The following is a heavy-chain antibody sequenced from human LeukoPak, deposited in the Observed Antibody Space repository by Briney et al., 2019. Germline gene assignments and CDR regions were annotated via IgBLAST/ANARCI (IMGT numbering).Heavy chain of an antibody. CDR2: ISSSGSTI. D-gene: IGHD2-2*01. J-gene: IGHJ4*02. V-gene: IGHV3-48*03. CDR1: GFTFSSYE. CDR3: ATVSDQLLLQDY. Sequence: GGSLRLSCAASGFTFSSYEMNWVRQAPGKGLEWVSYISSSGSTIYYADSVKGRFTISRDDAKNSLYLQMNSLRAEDTAVYYCATVSDQLLLQDYWGQGTLVTVSS.